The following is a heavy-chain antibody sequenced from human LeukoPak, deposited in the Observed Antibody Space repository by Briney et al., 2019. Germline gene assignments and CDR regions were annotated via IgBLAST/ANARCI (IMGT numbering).Heavy chain of an antibody. CDR3: ARIFRNEFYYGSGSDVDY. Sequence: GTSLRLSCAASGFTFNSYGMHWVRQAPGKGLEWVAFIWYDGSNKYYADSVKGRFTISRDNSRNTLYLQMNSLRAEDTAVYYCARIFRNEFYYGSGSDVDYWGQGTLVTVYS. D-gene: IGHD3-10*01. V-gene: IGHV3-33*01. J-gene: IGHJ4*02. CDR1: GFTFNSYG. CDR2: IWYDGSNK.